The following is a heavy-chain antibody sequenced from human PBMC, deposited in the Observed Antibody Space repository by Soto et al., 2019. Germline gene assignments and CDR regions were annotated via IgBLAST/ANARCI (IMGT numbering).Heavy chain of an antibody. J-gene: IGHJ6*02. V-gene: IGHV1-3*04. Sequence: ASVKVSCKASGYTFTTYAMHWVRQAPGQRLEWMGWINTGNGNTDYSQKFHGRVTITRDTSASTAYMDLSSLRSEDTAVYYCAREDYGDYVGYYHYGMDVWGQGTTVTVSS. CDR3: AREDYGDYVGYYHYGMDV. CDR2: INTGNGNT. D-gene: IGHD4-17*01. CDR1: GYTFTTYA.